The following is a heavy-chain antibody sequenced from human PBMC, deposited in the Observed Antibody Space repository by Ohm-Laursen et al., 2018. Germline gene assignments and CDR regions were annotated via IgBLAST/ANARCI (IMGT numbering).Heavy chain of an antibody. CDR1: GGSFSGYY. CDR3: ARELAYYDSSGLDAFDI. Sequence: SDTLSLTCAVYGGSFSGYYWSWIRQPPGKGLEWLGEINHSGSTNYNPSLKSRVTISVDTSKNQFSLKLSSVTAADTAVYYCARELAYYDSSGLDAFDIWGQGTMVTVSS. CDR2: INHSGST. J-gene: IGHJ3*02. D-gene: IGHD3-22*01. V-gene: IGHV4-34*01.